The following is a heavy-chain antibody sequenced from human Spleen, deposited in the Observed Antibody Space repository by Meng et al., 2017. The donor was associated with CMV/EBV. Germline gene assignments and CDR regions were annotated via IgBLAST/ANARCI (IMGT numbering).Heavy chain of an antibody. CDR3: SHSVTQGGGFDY. V-gene: IGHV2-5*02. D-gene: IGHD2-21*02. J-gene: IGHJ4*02. CDR1: GCSLSVIGVG. CDR2: INWDDCK. Sequence: VTGHMSGSTTPPLTHTVTFPGCSLSVIGVGIGGLRQPPGKALEWVALINWDDCKRYSPSLNSRLTITNDTPTNQMVLTMTNMDPVDAPTYYCSHSVTQGGGFDYWGQGTLVTVFS.